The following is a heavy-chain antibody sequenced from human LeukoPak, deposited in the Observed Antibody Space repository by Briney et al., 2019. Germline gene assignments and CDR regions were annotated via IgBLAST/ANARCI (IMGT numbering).Heavy chain of an antibody. Sequence: GGSLRLSCAASGFTFSRYSMNWVRQAPGKGLEWVVYISSTSTFIYSADSVKGRFTLSRDTAKNSLFLQMNSLRAEDTAIYYCARDYFDSSDYPQTYYYYYMDVWGKGTTVTVSS. J-gene: IGHJ6*03. V-gene: IGHV3-21*01. D-gene: IGHD3-22*01. CDR3: ARDYFDSSDYPQTYYYYYMDV. CDR2: ISSTSTFI. CDR1: GFTFSRYS.